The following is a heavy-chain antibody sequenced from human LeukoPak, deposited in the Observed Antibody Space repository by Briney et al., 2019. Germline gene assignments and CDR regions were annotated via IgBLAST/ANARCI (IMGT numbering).Heavy chain of an antibody. CDR1: GFTFSGYW. D-gene: IGHD4-17*01. CDR2: TKQDGSEK. V-gene: IGHV3-7*01. Sequence: GGSLRLSCAASGFTFSGYWMSWVRQAPGKGLEWVANTKQDGSEKYYVDSVKGRFTISRDNAKNSVYLQMNSLRAEDTAAYYCARRGATVTDDWGQGTLVTVSS. J-gene: IGHJ4*02. CDR3: ARRGATVTDD.